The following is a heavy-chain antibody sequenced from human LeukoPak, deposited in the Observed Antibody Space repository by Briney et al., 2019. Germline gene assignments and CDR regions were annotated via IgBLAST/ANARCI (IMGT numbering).Heavy chain of an antibody. V-gene: IGHV3-21*01. CDR1: GFTFSSYS. Sequence: PGGSLRLSCAASGFTFSSYSMNWVRQAPGKGLEWVSSISSSSSYIYYADSVKGRFTISRDNAKNSLYLQMNSLRAEDTAVYYCARVRLRDYYGSGSFTPGRYYFDYWGQGTLVTVSS. CDR3: ARVRLRDYYGSGSFTPGRYYFDY. D-gene: IGHD3-10*01. J-gene: IGHJ4*02. CDR2: ISSSSSYI.